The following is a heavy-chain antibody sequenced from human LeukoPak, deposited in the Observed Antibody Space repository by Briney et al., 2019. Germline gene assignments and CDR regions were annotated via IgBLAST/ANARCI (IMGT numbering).Heavy chain of an antibody. CDR2: IYYSGST. CDR1: GGSISSYY. Sequence: SETLSLTCTVSGGSISSYYWSWIRQPPGKGLEWIGYIYYSGSTNYNPSLKSRVTISVDTSKNQFSLKLSSVTAADTAVYYCASRRYYGSGSYLEYAFDIWGQGTMVTVSS. CDR3: ASRRYYGSGSYLEYAFDI. D-gene: IGHD3-10*01. V-gene: IGHV4-59*01. J-gene: IGHJ3*02.